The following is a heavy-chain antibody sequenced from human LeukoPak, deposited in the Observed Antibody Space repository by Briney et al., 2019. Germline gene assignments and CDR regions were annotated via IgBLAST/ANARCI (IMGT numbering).Heavy chain of an antibody. CDR1: GFTFSSYA. J-gene: IGHJ4*02. Sequence: GGALRLSCAASGFTFSSYAMSWVRQAPGKGLEWVSAIRDSGSSTHYADSVKGRFTTSRDNSKDTLFLQMNSLRAEDTAIYYCAKYGPQDSGSSHFDYWGQGALVTVSS. D-gene: IGHD1-26*01. V-gene: IGHV3-23*01. CDR2: IRDSGSST. CDR3: AKYGPQDSGSSHFDY.